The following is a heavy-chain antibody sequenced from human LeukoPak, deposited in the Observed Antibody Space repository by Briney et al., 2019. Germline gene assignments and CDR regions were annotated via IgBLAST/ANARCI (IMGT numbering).Heavy chain of an antibody. CDR2: TYYRSKWYN. CDR3: PRASMATSYWAFDY. J-gene: IGHJ4*02. V-gene: IGHV6-1*01. CDR1: GDSVSSSTVT. D-gene: IGHD5-24*01. Sequence: SQTLSLTCVISGDSVSSSTVTWNWIRQSPSRGLEWLGRTYYRSKWYNDYAVSVKSRITINPDTSKNQFSLQLNSVTPEDTAIYYCPRASMATSYWAFDYWGRGTLVTVSS.